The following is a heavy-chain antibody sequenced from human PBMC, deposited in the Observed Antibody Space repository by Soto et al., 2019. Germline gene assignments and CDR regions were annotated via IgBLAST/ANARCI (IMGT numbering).Heavy chain of an antibody. CDR3: ASDSYGSLGLDY. CDR1: GGSIRSGGYY. V-gene: IGHV4-31*03. J-gene: IGHJ4*02. Sequence: PSETLSLTCTVSGGSIRSGGYYWSWIRQHPGKGLEWIGYIYYSGSTYYNPSLKSRVTISVDTSKNQFSLKLSSVTAADTAVYYCASDSYGSLGLDYWGQGTLVTV. D-gene: IGHD5-18*01. CDR2: IYYSGST.